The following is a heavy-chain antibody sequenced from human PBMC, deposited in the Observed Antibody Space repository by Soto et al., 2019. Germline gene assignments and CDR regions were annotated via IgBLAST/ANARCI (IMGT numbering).Heavy chain of an antibody. CDR3: ASVSSSRSYYYSGMDV. D-gene: IGHD2-2*01. CDR2: INHSGST. V-gene: IGHV4-34*08. Sequence: TCAVEGGKFSGLGGRRIRKNKEKGLEWIGEINHSGSTNYNPALKSRVTISVDTSKNQFSLKVSSVTAADTAVYYCASVSSSRSYYYSGMDVWAQGTMLTVSS. J-gene: IGHJ6*01. CDR1: GGKFSGLG.